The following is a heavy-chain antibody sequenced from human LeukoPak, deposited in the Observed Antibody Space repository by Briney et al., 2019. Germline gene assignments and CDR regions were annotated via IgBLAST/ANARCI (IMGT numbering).Heavy chain of an antibody. D-gene: IGHD6-13*01. Sequence: SETLSLTCTVSGGSISSYYWSWIRQPPGKGLEWIGYIYYSGSTNYNPSLKSRVTISVDTSKNQFSLKLSSVTAADTAVYYCASFRIAAAGKGEYYFDYWGQGTLVTVSS. CDR3: ASFRIAAAGKGEYYFDY. J-gene: IGHJ4*02. CDR2: IYYSGST. CDR1: GGSISSYY. V-gene: IGHV4-59*12.